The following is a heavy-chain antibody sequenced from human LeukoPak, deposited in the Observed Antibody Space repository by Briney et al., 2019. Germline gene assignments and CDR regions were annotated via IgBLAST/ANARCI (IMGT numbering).Heavy chain of an antibody. CDR2: ISAYNGNT. V-gene: IGHV1-18*01. CDR1: GYTFTSYG. Sequence: GASVKVSCKASGYTFTSYGISWVRQAPGQGLEWMGWISAYNGNTNYAQKLQGRVTMTTDTSTSTAYMELSSLRSEDTAVYYCARTQNRVTIFGVVIDLDFDYWGQGTLVTVSS. D-gene: IGHD3-3*01. J-gene: IGHJ4*02. CDR3: ARTQNRVTIFGVVIDLDFDY.